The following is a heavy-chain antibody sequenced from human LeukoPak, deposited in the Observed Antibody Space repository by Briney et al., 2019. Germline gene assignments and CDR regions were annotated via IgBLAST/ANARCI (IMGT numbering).Heavy chain of an antibody. D-gene: IGHD6-13*01. V-gene: IGHV1-2*02. J-gene: IGHJ4*02. Sequence: SVKVSCKASGYTFTGYYMHWVRQAPGQGLEWMGWINPNSGGTNYAQKFQGRVTMTRDTSISTAYMELSRLRSNDTAVYYCARVWVAAAGTFDYWGQGTLVTVSS. CDR2: INPNSGGT. CDR1: GYTFTGYY. CDR3: ARVWVAAAGTFDY.